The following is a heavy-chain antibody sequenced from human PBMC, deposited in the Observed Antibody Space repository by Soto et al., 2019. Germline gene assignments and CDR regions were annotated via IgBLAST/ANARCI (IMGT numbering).Heavy chain of an antibody. D-gene: IGHD1-7*01. CDR2: IYYSGST. J-gene: IGHJ6*02. CDR3: AREGLTGTIGLYYYFGIDV. Sequence: QVQLQESGPGLVKPSETLSLTCTVSGGSISSYYWSWIRQPPGKGLAWIGYIYYSGSTNYNPSLKSRVTISVHTSKIHSSLKLSSVTAADTAVYYCAREGLTGTIGLYYYFGIDVWGQGTTVTVSS. V-gene: IGHV4-59*01. CDR1: GGSISSYY.